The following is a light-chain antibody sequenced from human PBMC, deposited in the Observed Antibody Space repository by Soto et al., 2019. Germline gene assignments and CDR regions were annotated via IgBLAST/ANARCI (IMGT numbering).Light chain of an antibody. CDR3: CSYAASYTLV. CDR2: DVT. V-gene: IGLV2-11*01. Sequence: QSVLAQPRSVSGSPGQSVTISCSGTSSDVGGYNSVSWYQQFPGKAPKLMIYDVTKRPSGVADRFSGSKSGNTASLTISGLEAEVEADYYCCSYAASYTLVFGGGTKLTVL. J-gene: IGLJ2*01. CDR1: SSDVGGYNS.